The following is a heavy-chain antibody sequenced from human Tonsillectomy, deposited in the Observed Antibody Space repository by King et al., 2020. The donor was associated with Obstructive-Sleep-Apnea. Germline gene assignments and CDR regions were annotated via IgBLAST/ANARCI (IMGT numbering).Heavy chain of an antibody. V-gene: IGHV3-7*03. CDR1: GFTFSNNW. CDR3: AKDAGWNLLDY. CDR2: IDQDGSRK. J-gene: IGHJ4*02. D-gene: IGHD1-1*01. Sequence: VQLVESGGGWVQPGGSLRLSCAASGFTFSNNWMIWVRQAPGRGLEWVGNIDQDGSRKNYMDSVKGRFTISRDKAKNSLYLQMNSLRAEDTAVYYCAKDAGWNLLDYWGQGTLVTVSS.